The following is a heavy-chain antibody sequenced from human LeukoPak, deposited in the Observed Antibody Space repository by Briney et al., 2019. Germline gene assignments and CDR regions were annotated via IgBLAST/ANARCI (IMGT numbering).Heavy chain of an antibody. V-gene: IGHV3-64D*06. CDR2: ISSNGGST. CDR3: VKLDPPAAPSHDAFDI. CDR1: GFTFSSYA. D-gene: IGHD2-2*01. J-gene: IGHJ3*02. Sequence: GGSLRLSCSASGFTFSSYAMHWVRQAPGKGLEYVSAISSNGGSTYYADSVKGRFTISRDNSKNTLYLQMSSLRAEDTAVYYCVKLDPPAAPSHDAFDIWGQGTMVTVSS.